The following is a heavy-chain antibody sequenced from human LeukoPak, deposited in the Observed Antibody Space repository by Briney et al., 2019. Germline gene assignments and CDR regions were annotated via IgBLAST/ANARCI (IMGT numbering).Heavy chain of an antibody. CDR1: GGSISSSSYY. CDR3: AREQQLVGYYFDY. Sequence: SETLSLTCTVSGGSISSSSYYWGWIRQPPGKGLEWIGSIYYSGSTYYNPSLKSRVTISVDTSTNQFSLKLSSVTAADTAVYYCAREQQLVGYYFDYWGQGTLVTVSS. CDR2: IYYSGST. V-gene: IGHV4-39*07. D-gene: IGHD6-13*01. J-gene: IGHJ4*02.